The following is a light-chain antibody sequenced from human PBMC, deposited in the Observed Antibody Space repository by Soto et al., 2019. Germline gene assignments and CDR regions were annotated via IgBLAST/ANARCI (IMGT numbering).Light chain of an antibody. CDR1: SSDVGGYNY. J-gene: IGLJ1*01. V-gene: IGLV2-14*01. CDR2: AVT. Sequence: QSVLTQPASVSGSPGQSITISCTGTSSDVGGYNYVSWYQQHPGKAPKLMIYAVTDRPSGVSSRFSASKSGNTASLFISGLQAEDEADYYCSSYTSDSSYVFGSGTKVTLL. CDR3: SSYTSDSSYV.